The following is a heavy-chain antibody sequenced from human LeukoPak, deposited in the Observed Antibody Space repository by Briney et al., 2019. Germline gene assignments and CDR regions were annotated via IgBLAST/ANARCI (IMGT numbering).Heavy chain of an antibody. V-gene: IGHV4-34*01. CDR1: GGSFSGYY. CDR2: INHSGST. J-gene: IGHJ4*02. Sequence: PSETLSLTCAVYGGSFSGYYWSWIRQPPGKGLEWIGEINHSGSTNYNPSLKSRVTISVDTSKNQFSLKLSSVTAADTAVYYCARETYDILTGTYFDYWGQGTLVTVSS. D-gene: IGHD3-9*01. CDR3: ARETYDILTGTYFDY.